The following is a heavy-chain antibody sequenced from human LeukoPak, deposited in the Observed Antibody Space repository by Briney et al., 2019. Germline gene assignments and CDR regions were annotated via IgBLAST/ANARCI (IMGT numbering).Heavy chain of an antibody. J-gene: IGHJ3*02. CDR3: ARFGSSTWYKGAFDI. CDR1: GGSINNYY. D-gene: IGHD6-13*01. Sequence: PSETLSLTCTVSGGSINNYYWSWIRQPPGKGLEWIGYIYYRGSTNYNPSLKSRVTFSVDTSKNQFSLKLNSVTAADTAVYYCARFGSSTWYKGAFDIWGQGTMVTVAS. V-gene: IGHV4-59*01. CDR2: IYYRGST.